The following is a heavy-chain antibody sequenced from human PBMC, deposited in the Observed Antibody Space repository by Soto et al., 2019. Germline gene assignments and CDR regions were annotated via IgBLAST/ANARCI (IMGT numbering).Heavy chain of an antibody. D-gene: IGHD2-2*01. CDR3: ARSGYCSSTSCYAYWFDP. Sequence: SVKVSCKASGGTFSSYAISWVRQAPGQGLEWMGGIIPIFGTANYAQKFQGRVTITADESTSTAYMELSSLRSEDTAVYYCARSGYCSSTSCYAYWFDPWGQGTLVTVSS. V-gene: IGHV1-69*13. CDR2: IIPIFGTA. J-gene: IGHJ5*02. CDR1: GGTFSSYA.